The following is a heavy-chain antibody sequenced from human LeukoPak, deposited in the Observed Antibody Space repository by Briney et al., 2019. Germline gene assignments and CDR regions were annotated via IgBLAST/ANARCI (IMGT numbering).Heavy chain of an antibody. D-gene: IGHD3-3*01. J-gene: IGHJ5*02. CDR2: IYYSGST. CDR1: GGSFSGYY. V-gene: IGHV4-34*01. CDR3: ARRYYDFWSGIANWFDP. Sequence: SETLSLTCAVYGGSFSGYYWGWIRQPPGKGLEWIGSIYYSGSTYYNPSLKSRVTISVDTSKNQFSLKLSSVTAADTAVYYCARRYYDFWSGIANWFDPWGQGTLVTVSS.